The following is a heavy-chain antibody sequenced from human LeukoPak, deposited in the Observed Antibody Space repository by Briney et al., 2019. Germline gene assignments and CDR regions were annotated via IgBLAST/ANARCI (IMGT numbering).Heavy chain of an antibody. D-gene: IGHD4-17*01. Sequence: SGGSLRLSCAASGFTFSSYWMHWVRQALGKGLVWVSRINSDGSSTSYADSVKGRFTISRDNAKNTLYLQMNSLRAEDTAVYYCARGYGDHHFDYWGQGTLVTVSS. CDR2: INSDGSST. CDR1: GFTFSSYW. V-gene: IGHV3-74*01. CDR3: ARGYGDHHFDY. J-gene: IGHJ4*02.